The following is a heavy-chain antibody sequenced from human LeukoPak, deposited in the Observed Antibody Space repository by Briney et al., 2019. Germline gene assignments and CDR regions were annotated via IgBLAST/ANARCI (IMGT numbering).Heavy chain of an antibody. CDR3: ARDVYCSGGSCYDYYYGMDV. D-gene: IGHD2-15*01. Sequence: ASVKVSCTASGYTFTSYGISWVRQAPGQGLEWMGWISAYNGNTNYAQKLQGRVTMTTDTSTSTAYMELRSLRSDDTAVYYCARDVYCSGGSCYDYYYGMDVWGQGTTVTVSS. CDR2: ISAYNGNT. J-gene: IGHJ6*02. CDR1: GYTFTSYG. V-gene: IGHV1-18*01.